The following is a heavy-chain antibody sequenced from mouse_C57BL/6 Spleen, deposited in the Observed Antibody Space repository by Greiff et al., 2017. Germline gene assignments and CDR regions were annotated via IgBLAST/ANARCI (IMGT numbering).Heavy chain of an antibody. Sequence: VQLKQSGPGLVKPSQSLSLTCSVTGYSITSGYYWNWIRQFPGNKLEWMGYISYDGSNNYNPSLKNRISITRDTSKNQFFLKLNSVTTEDTATYYCAKGSLLLRYPWFAYWGQGTLVTVSA. CDR2: ISYDGSN. D-gene: IGHD1-1*01. CDR3: AKGSLLLRYPWFAY. J-gene: IGHJ3*01. CDR1: GYSITSGYY. V-gene: IGHV3-6*01.